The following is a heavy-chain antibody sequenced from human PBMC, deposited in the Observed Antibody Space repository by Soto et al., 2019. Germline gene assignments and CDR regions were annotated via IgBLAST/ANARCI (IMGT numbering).Heavy chain of an antibody. Sequence: GGSLRLSCAASGFTFSRYWMNWVRQAPGKGLEWVANIKQDGTEKNYVGSVKGRFTISRDNARNSLYLQMDSLRAEDTAVYFCARGDTPMITGMDSFDIWGQGXMVTV. CDR1: GFTFSRYW. CDR3: ARGDTPMITGMDSFDI. D-gene: IGHD5-18*01. CDR2: IKQDGTEK. V-gene: IGHV3-7*01. J-gene: IGHJ3*02.